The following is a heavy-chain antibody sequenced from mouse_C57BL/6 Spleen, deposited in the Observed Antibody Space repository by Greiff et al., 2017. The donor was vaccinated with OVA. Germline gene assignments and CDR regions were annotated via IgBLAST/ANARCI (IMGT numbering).Heavy chain of an antibody. D-gene: IGHD3-3*01. CDR2: IHPNSGST. CDR3: AREGGRDYYAMDY. Sequence: VQLQQPGAELVKPGASVKLSCKASGYTFTSYWMHWVKQRPGQGLEWIGMIHPNSGSTNYNEKFKSKATLTVDKSSSTAYMQLSSLTSEDSAVYYCAREGGRDYYAMDYWGQGTSVTVSS. V-gene: IGHV1-64*01. J-gene: IGHJ4*01. CDR1: GYTFTSYW.